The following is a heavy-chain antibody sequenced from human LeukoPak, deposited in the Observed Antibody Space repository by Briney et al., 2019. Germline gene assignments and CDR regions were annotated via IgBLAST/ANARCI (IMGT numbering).Heavy chain of an antibody. CDR2: ISAYNGNT. V-gene: IGHV1-18*01. CDR3: ARDIDNSNYLAWYYYYGMDV. CDR1: GYTFTSYG. Sequence: GASVKVSCTASGYTFTSYGISWVRQAPGQGLEWMGWISAYNGNTNYAQKLQGRVTMTTDTSTSTAYMELRSLRSDDTAVYYCARDIDNSNYLAWYYYYGMDVWGQGTTVTVSS. D-gene: IGHD4-11*01. J-gene: IGHJ6*02.